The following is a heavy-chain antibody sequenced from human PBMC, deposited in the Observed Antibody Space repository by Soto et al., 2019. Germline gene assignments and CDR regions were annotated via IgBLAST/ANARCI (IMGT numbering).Heavy chain of an antibody. CDR3: ARDFPDYGDFLRWLDP. CDR1: GYTFTSYY. V-gene: IGHV1-46*03. D-gene: IGHD4-17*01. CDR2: INPSGGST. J-gene: IGHJ5*02. Sequence: ASVKVSCKASGYTFTSYYMHWVRQAPGQGLEWMGIINPSGGSTSYAQKFQGRVTMTRDTSTSTVYMELSSLRSEDTAVYYCARDFPDYGDFLRWLDPWGQGTLVTVSS.